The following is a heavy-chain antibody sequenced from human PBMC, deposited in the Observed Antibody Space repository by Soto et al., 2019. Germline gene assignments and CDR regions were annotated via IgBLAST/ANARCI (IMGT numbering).Heavy chain of an antibody. V-gene: IGHV4-34*01. D-gene: IGHD3-10*01. CDR1: GGSFCGYY. J-gene: IGHJ6*02. CDR2: INHSGST. CDR3: ASALWFGELYGYGMDV. Sequence: ETLSLTCAVYGGSFCGYYWSWIRQPPGKGLEWIGEINHSGSTNYNPSLKSRVTISVDTSKNQFSLKLSSVTAAGTAVYYCASALWFGELYGYGMDVWGQGTTVTVSS.